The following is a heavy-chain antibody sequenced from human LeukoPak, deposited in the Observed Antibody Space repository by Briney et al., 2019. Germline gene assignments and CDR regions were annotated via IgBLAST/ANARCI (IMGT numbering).Heavy chain of an antibody. CDR2: IYHSGST. CDR3: ARGDYGDSANRLYYYYGMDV. J-gene: IGHJ6*02. D-gene: IGHD4-17*01. Sequence: SETLSLTCAVSGGSISSGGYSWSWIRQPPGKGLEWIGYIYHSGSTYYNPSLKSRVTISVDRSKSQFSLKLSSVTAADTAVYYCARGDYGDSANRLYYYYGMDVWGQGTTVTVSS. V-gene: IGHV4-30-2*01. CDR1: GGSISSGGYS.